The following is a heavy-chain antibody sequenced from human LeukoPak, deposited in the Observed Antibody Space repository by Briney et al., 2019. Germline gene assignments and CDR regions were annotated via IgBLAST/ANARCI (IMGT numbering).Heavy chain of an antibody. CDR3: VRNFDSYNAFDI. CDR1: GGSISIGGYY. Sequence: PSETLSLTCTVSGGSISIGGYYWSWIRQHPGKGLEWIGYIFYNGNTYYNPSLKSRLTISGDTSESQFSLKLSSVTAADTAVYYCVRNFDSYNAFDIWGQGTMVTVSS. D-gene: IGHD3-22*01. V-gene: IGHV4-31*03. CDR2: IFYNGNT. J-gene: IGHJ3*02.